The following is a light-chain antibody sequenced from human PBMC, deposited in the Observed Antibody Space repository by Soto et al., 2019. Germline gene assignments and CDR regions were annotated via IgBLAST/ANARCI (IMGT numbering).Light chain of an antibody. V-gene: IGKV3-15*01. Sequence: DIVLTQSPATLSVSPGDRVTLSCRASESLFGFLAWYQQKPGQAPRLLMYGVSTMATGIPARFSGGGSATDFNLTISSLQSEDSAFYFCQSYNDWPFASGLGTRLEI. CDR1: ESLFGF. J-gene: IGKJ2*01. CDR3: QSYNDWPFA. CDR2: GVS.